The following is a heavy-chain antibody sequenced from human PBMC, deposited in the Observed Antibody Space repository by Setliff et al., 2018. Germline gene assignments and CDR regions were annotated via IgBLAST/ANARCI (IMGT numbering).Heavy chain of an antibody. V-gene: IGHV3-9*01. CDR2: ISWNSGIV. Sequence: GGSLRLSCAASGFTFDDYAMHWVRQAPGKGLEWVSGISWNSGIVAYADSVKGRFTISRDNAKNSLYLQMNSLRAEDTAVYYCAKGDDTECYSSFDYWGQGALVTVSS. J-gene: IGHJ4*02. D-gene: IGHD2-2*02. CDR3: AKGDDTECYSSFDY. CDR1: GFTFDDYA.